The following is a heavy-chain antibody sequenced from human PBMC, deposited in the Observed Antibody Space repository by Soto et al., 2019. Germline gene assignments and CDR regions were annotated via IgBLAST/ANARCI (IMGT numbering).Heavy chain of an antibody. V-gene: IGHV3-23*01. Sequence: EMQLLESGGGLVQPEGSLRLSCAASGFTFSSYGMTWVRQAPGKGLEWVSFSSATGAGTYFADSVKGRFTISRDNSKNTLYLQMSSLRADDTAVYYCAKDRRAGGNYGFYSDFWGQGALVIVSS. CDR2: SSATGAGT. CDR1: GFTFSSYG. J-gene: IGHJ4*02. CDR3: AKDRRAGGNYGFYSDF. D-gene: IGHD1-7*01.